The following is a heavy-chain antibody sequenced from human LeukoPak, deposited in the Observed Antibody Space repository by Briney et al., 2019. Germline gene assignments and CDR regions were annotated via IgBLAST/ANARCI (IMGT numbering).Heavy chain of an antibody. CDR1: GGSVLSDTYY. V-gene: IGHV4-39*01. Sequence: SETLSLTCTVSGGSVLSDTYYWGWIRQPPGKGLEWIGSIHYSESTYYTPPLKTRITMSVDTSKNQFSLKLRSVTAADTAVYFCARHAKYNYFDPWGQGTLVTVSS. J-gene: IGHJ5*02. CDR3: ARHAKYNYFDP. CDR2: IHYSEST.